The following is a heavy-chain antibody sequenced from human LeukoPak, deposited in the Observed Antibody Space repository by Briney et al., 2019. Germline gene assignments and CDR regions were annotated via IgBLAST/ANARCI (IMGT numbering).Heavy chain of an antibody. J-gene: IGHJ4*02. Sequence: LSLTCTVSXXSXSSXSYYWXXXRQPPGXXXEWIGSIYYSGSTYYNPSLKSRVTISVDTSKNQSSLKLSSVTAADTAVYYCARHYRGWYFDYWGQGTLVTVSS. CDR1: XXSXSSXSYY. CDR3: ARHYRGWYFDY. CDR2: IYYSGST. V-gene: IGHV4-39*01. D-gene: IGHD6-19*01.